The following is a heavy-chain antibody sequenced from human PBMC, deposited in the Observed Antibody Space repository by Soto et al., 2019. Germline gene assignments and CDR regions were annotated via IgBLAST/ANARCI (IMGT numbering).Heavy chain of an antibody. V-gene: IGHV4-31*03. CDR1: GESIATGAFY. J-gene: IGHJ5*02. CDR2: IFYAGDT. CDR3: ASPGDYRTWFET. D-gene: IGHD4-17*01. Sequence: PSETLSLTCTVSGESIATGAFYWSWIRLQSGKGPEWIGSIFYAGDTYYNPSLKSRVEISLDGSQNQFSLNLRSVTAADTAVYYCASPGDYRTWFETWGPGTLVTVSS.